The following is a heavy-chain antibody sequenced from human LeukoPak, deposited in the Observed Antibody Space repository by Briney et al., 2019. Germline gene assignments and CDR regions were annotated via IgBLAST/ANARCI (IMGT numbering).Heavy chain of an antibody. CDR3: ARGGGLDV. CDR2: INHNGNVN. V-gene: IGHV3-7*03. J-gene: IGHJ6*02. D-gene: IGHD3-16*01. CDR1: GFTFNNAW. Sequence: GGSLRLSCAASGFTFNNAWMNWVRQAPGKGLEWVASINHNGNVNYYVDSVKGRFTISRDNAKNSLYLQMSNLRAEDTAVYFCARGGGLDVWGQGATVTVSS.